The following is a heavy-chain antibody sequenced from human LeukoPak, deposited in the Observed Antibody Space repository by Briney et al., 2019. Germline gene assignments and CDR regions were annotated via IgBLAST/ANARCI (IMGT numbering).Heavy chain of an antibody. CDR2: ISPSDGNT. CDR3: AKDSSVPYGITD. V-gene: IGHV3-23*01. Sequence: GGSLRLSCAASGDTFSKYAMSWVRQVQGTGLEWVSAISPSDGNTFYEGSVKGRFTISRDNFKNTLSLQMNSLRAEDTALYYCAKDSSVPYGITDWGQGTLVTVSS. CDR1: GDTFSKYA. J-gene: IGHJ4*02. D-gene: IGHD4-17*01.